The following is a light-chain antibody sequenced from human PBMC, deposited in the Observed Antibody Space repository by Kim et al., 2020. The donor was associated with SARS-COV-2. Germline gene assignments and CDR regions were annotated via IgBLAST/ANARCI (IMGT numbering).Light chain of an antibody. CDR2: EYN. J-gene: IGLJ3*02. V-gene: IGLV6-57*04. Sequence: NFMLTQPHSVSESPGKTVTISCTRSSGNIADNYVQWYQQRPGSAPTTMIYEYNQRPSGVPDRFSGSIDTSSNSASHSISGLRTEDEADYYCESYDSNNHLWVFGGGTQLTVL. CDR3: ESYDSNNHLWV. CDR1: SGNIADNY.